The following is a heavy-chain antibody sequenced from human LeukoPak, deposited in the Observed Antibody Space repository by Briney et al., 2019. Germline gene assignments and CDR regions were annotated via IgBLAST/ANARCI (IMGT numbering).Heavy chain of an antibody. Sequence: SVKVSCKASGGTFNNYAFTWVRQAPGQGFEWMGKITPLLGTTNYAQNLQGRVTITADESTSTVYLELSSLHSQDTAVYFCARNLEDTTVGYWGQGTQVTVSS. D-gene: IGHD1-1*01. V-gene: IGHV1-69*11. CDR3: ARNLEDTTVGY. CDR1: GGTFNNYA. J-gene: IGHJ4*02. CDR2: ITPLLGTT.